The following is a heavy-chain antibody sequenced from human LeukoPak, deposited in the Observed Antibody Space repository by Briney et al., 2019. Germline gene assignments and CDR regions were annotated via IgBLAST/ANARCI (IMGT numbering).Heavy chain of an antibody. J-gene: IGHJ6*02. CDR3: ARDPRWLYGMDV. D-gene: IGHD5-24*01. CDR1: GGSISSSSYY. CDR2: IYYSGST. V-gene: IGHV4-39*07. Sequence: SETLSLTCTVSGGSISSSSYYWGWIRQPPGKGLEWIGSIYYSGSTYYNPSLKSRVTISVDTSKNQFSLKLSSVTAADTAVYYCARDPRWLYGMDVWGQGTTVTVSS.